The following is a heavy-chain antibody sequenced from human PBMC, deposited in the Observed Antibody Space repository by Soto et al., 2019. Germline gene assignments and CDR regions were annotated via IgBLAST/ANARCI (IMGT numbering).Heavy chain of an antibody. Sequence: EVQLVESGGGLVQPGGSLRLSCAASGFTFSSYDMHWVRQATGKGLEWVSAIGTAGDTYYPGSVKGRFTISRENAKNSLYLQMNSLRAGDTAVYYCARGGRGYYDSSGYYYGYGMDVWGQGTTVTVSS. D-gene: IGHD3-22*01. J-gene: IGHJ6*02. CDR3: ARGGRGYYDSSGYYYGYGMDV. CDR1: GFTFSSYD. CDR2: IGTAGDT. V-gene: IGHV3-13*01.